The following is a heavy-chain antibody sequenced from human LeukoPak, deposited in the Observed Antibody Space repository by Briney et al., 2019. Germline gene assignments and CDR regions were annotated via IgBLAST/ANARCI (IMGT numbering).Heavy chain of an antibody. J-gene: IGHJ4*02. V-gene: IGHV4-39*01. CDR3: ASRSSGYSSGWLEFDY. Sequence: PSETLSLTCSVSGGSISNSGYYWGWIRQPPGKGLEWIGSIYYSGSTYYNPSLKSRVTISVDTSKNQFSLKLSSVTAADTAVYYCASRSSGYSSGWLEFDYWGQGTLVTVSS. CDR1: GGSISNSGYY. CDR2: IYYSGST. D-gene: IGHD6-19*01.